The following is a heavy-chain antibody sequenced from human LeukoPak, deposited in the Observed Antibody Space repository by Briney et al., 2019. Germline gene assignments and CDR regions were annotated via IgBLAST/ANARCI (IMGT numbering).Heavy chain of an antibody. CDR3: AREPINYYDGSGYYYGMDV. V-gene: IGHV3-53*01. CDR1: GFTVSSNH. Sequence: GGSLRLSCAASGFTVSSNHMSWVRQAPGKGLEWVSVIYSGGYTYYADSVKGRFTISRDNSKNTLYLQMNSLRAEDTAVYYCAREPINYYDGSGYYYGMDVWGQGTTVTVSS. CDR2: IYSGGYT. J-gene: IGHJ6*02. D-gene: IGHD3-22*01.